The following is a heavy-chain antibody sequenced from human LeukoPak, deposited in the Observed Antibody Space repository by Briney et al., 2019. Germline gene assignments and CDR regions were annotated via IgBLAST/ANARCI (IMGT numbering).Heavy chain of an antibody. CDR1: GASIISGGYY. D-gene: IGHD2-21*02. J-gene: IGHJ4*02. CDR2: IYYTGST. Sequence: SETLSLTCTVSGASIISGGYYWSWIRQHPGKGLKWIGYIYYTGSTYYNPSLKNRLTISIDTSKSQFSLKLTSVTAADTAVYYCARDPIAYCGADCYSDWGQGTLVTVSS. V-gene: IGHV4-31*03. CDR3: ARDPIAYCGADCYSD.